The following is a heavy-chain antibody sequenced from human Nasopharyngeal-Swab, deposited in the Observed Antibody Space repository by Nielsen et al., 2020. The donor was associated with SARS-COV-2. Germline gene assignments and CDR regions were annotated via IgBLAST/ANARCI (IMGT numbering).Heavy chain of an antibody. J-gene: IGHJ4*02. D-gene: IGHD4-17*01. Sequence: SETLSLTCSVSGASISNRTYYWVWIRQSPEKGLQWIGTVFYTGTYYNPSLQSRVTISVDTWKNQFSLKLTSVTAADTAVYYCVRDESGDYLGLPFDSWGPGTLVTVSS. CDR1: GASISNRTYY. CDR2: VFYTGT. CDR3: VRDESGDYLGLPFDS. V-gene: IGHV4-39*07.